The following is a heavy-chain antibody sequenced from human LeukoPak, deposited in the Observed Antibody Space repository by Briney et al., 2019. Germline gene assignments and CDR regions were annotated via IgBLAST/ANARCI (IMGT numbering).Heavy chain of an antibody. Sequence: GGSLRLSCAASGFTFSSYGMHWVRQAPGKGLEWVAVIWYDGSNKYYADSVKGRFTISRDNSKNTLYLQMNSLRAEDTAVYYCASCIYDSSGYYLYYFDYWGQGTLVTVSS. V-gene: IGHV3-33*01. CDR1: GFTFSSYG. D-gene: IGHD3-22*01. J-gene: IGHJ4*02. CDR2: IWYDGSNK. CDR3: ASCIYDSSGYYLYYFDY.